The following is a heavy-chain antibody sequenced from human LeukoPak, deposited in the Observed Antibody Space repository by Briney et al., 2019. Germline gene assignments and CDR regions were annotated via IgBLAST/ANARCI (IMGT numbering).Heavy chain of an antibody. CDR3: AKEGMDCSGGSCYKYFDY. CDR1: GFTFDDYA. J-gene: IGHJ4*02. CDR2: ISWNSGSI. D-gene: IGHD2-15*01. Sequence: GGSLRLSCAASGFTFDDYAMHWVRQAPGKGLEWVSGISWNSGSIGYADSVKGRFTISRDNAKNSLYLQMNSLRAEDTAVYYCAKEGMDCSGGSCYKYFDYWGQGTLVTVSS. V-gene: IGHV3-9*01.